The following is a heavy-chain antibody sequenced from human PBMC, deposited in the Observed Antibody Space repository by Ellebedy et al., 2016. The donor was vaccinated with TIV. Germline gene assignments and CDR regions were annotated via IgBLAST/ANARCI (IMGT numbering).Heavy chain of an antibody. Sequence: GESLKISXAASGFTFSSYDMHWVRQATGKGLEWVSAIGTAGDTYYPGSVKGRFTISRENAKNSLYLQMNSLRAEDTAVYYCANYDFWSGYSGWGQGTLVTVSS. J-gene: IGHJ4*02. CDR3: ANYDFWSGYSG. CDR2: IGTAGDT. CDR1: GFTFSSYD. D-gene: IGHD3-3*01. V-gene: IGHV3-13*01.